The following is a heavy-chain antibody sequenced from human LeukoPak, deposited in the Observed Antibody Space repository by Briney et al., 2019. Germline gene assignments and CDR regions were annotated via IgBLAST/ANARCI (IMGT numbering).Heavy chain of an antibody. CDR1: GFTFISYS. D-gene: IGHD2-21*02. CDR2: VSGSSNYI. J-gene: IGHJ1*01. CDR3: ARGSYFCGGDCYTAEFFQH. Sequence: PGGSLRLSCAASGFTFISYSMNWVRQAPGKGLEWVSSVSGSSNYIYYADSVKGRFTISRDNAKNSLYLQMDSLRAEDTAVYYCARGSYFCGGDCYTAEFFQHWGQGTLVTVSS. V-gene: IGHV3-21*01.